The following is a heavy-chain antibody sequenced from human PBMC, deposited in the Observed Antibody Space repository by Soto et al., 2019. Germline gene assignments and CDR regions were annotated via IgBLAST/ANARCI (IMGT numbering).Heavy chain of an antibody. V-gene: IGHV1-58*01. Sequence: SVKVSCKASGFTFTSSAVQWVRQARGQSLEWIGWIVVGSGNTNYAQKFQERVTITRDMSTSTAYMELSSLRSEDTAVYYCAADPGGVVVPAAILRGYYYGMDVWGQGTTVXVS. CDR1: GFTFTSSA. CDR2: IVVGSGNT. J-gene: IGHJ6*02. D-gene: IGHD2-2*01. CDR3: AADPGGVVVPAAILRGYYYGMDV.